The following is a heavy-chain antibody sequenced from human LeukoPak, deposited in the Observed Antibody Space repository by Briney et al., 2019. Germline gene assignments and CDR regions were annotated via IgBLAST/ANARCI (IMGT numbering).Heavy chain of an antibody. CDR1: GFTFSSYG. J-gene: IGHJ4*02. V-gene: IGHV3-30*02. CDR3: AKSLARSSSWFEFDY. CDR2: IRYDGSNK. Sequence: GGSLRLSCAASGFTFSSYGMHWVRQAPGKGLEWVAFIRYDGSNKYYADSVKGRFTISRDNSKNTLYLQMNSLRAEDTAVYYCAKSLARSSSWFEFDYWGQGTLVTVSS. D-gene: IGHD6-13*01.